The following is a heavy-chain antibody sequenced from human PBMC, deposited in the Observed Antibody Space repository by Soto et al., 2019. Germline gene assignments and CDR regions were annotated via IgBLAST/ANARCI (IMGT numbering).Heavy chain of an antibody. V-gene: IGHV3-74*01. CDR2: INSDGSST. D-gene: IGHD2-21*01. J-gene: IGHJ6*02. Sequence: GGSLRLSCAASGFTFSSYWMHWVRQAPGKGLVWVSRINSDGSSTSYADSVKGRFTISRDNAKNTLYLQMNSLRAEDTAVYYCARAPGGDYGMDVWGQGTTVTVSS. CDR3: ARAPGGDYGMDV. CDR1: GFTFSSYW.